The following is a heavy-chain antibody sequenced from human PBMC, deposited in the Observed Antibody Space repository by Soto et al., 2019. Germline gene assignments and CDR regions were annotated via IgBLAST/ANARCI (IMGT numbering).Heavy chain of an antibody. Sequence: QVQLVESGGGLVKPGGSLRLSCAASGFTFSDYDMSWIRQAPGKGLEWVSYISSSSSYTNYADSVKGRFTISRDNAKNTPYLQMNSLRAEDTAVYYCARDPAVELPAGTDYPYYGMDVCGQGTTVTVSS. D-gene: IGHD2-2*01. CDR1: GFTFSDYD. CDR2: ISSSSSYT. V-gene: IGHV3-11*06. CDR3: ARDPAVELPAGTDYPYYGMDV. J-gene: IGHJ6*02.